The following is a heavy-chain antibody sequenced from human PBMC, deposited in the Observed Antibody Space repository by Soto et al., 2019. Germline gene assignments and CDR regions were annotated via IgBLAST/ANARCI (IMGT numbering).Heavy chain of an antibody. Sequence: SETLALTCTVSGGSIGSGDYYWSWIRQPPWKGLEWIGYIYYSGSTYYNPSLKSRVTISVDTSKNQFSLKLSSVTAADTAVYYCARARCGGDCSSYYYYGMDVWGQGTTVTVSS. J-gene: IGHJ6*02. D-gene: IGHD2-21*02. CDR1: GGSIGSGDYY. CDR2: IYYSGST. CDR3: ARARCGGDCSSYYYYGMDV. V-gene: IGHV4-30-4*01.